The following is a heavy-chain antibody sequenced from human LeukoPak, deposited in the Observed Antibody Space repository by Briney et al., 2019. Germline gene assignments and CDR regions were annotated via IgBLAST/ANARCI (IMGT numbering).Heavy chain of an antibody. CDR2: ISYDGSNK. Sequence: GRSLRLSCAASGFTFSSYAMHWVRQAPGKGLEWVAVISYDGSNKYYADSVKGRFTISRDNSKNTLYLQMNSLRAEDTAVYYCAREIGGVDTAMLWGQGTLVTVSS. CDR1: GFTFSSYA. D-gene: IGHD5-18*01. CDR3: AREIGGVDTAML. J-gene: IGHJ4*02. V-gene: IGHV3-30*04.